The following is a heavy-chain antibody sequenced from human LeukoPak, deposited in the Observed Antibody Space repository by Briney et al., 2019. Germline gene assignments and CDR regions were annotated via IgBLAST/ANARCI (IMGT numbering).Heavy chain of an antibody. CDR3: AKFTAPVATFGPPTPFDP. CDR1: GFAFGSCG. Sequence: PGGSLRLACAASGFAFGSCGVSGVRRAPGKELEWVSAISGSGGSTYYADSVKGRFTISRDNSKNMLYLQMNSLRAEDTAVYYCAKFTAPVATFGPPTPFDPWGQGTLVTVSS. V-gene: IGHV3-23*01. D-gene: IGHD5-12*01. CDR2: ISGSGGST. J-gene: IGHJ5*02.